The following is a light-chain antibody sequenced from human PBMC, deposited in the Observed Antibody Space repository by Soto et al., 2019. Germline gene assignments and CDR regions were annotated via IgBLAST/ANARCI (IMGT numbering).Light chain of an antibody. V-gene: IGKV3-15*01. CDR1: QSVSSN. J-gene: IGKJ4*01. Sequence: EIVMTQSPATLSVSPGERATLSCRASQSVSSNLAWYQQKPGQAPRLLICGASTRATGIPARFSGSGSGTEFTLTISSLQSEDFAVYYCQHYNNWPLTFGGGTQVEI. CDR2: GAS. CDR3: QHYNNWPLT.